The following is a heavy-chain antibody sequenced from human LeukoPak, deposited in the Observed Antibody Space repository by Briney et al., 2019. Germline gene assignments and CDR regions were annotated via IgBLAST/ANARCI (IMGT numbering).Heavy chain of an antibody. V-gene: IGHV4-34*01. J-gene: IGHJ4*02. CDR1: GGSFSGYY. CDR2: INHSGST. D-gene: IGHD3-22*01. CDR3: ARGLNTMIVVRGPEAYYFDY. Sequence: SETLSLTCAVYGGSFSGYYWSWIRQPPGKGLEWIGEINHSGSTNYNPSLKSRVTISVDTSKNQFSLKLSSVTAADTAVYYCARGLNTMIVVRGPEAYYFDYWGQGTLVTVSS.